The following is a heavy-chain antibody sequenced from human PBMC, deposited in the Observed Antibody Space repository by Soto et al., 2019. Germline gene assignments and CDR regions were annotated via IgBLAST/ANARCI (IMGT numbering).Heavy chain of an antibody. CDR3: ARNPSRLLRWFDP. CDR1: GGSISSYY. V-gene: IGHV4-59*01. CDR2: IYYSGST. J-gene: IGHJ5*02. D-gene: IGHD1-26*01. Sequence: TSETLSLTCTVSGGSISSYYWSWIRQPPGKGLEWIGYIYYSGSTNYNPSLKSRVTISVDTSKNQFSLKLSSVTAADTAVYYCARNPSRLLRWFDPWGQGTLVTVSS.